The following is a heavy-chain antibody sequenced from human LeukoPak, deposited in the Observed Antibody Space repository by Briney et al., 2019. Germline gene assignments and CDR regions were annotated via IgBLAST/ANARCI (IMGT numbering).Heavy chain of an antibody. D-gene: IGHD4-17*01. J-gene: IGHJ4*02. CDR2: ISTSSTTI. CDR1: GFTFVSHW. Sequence: QSGGSLRLSCVASGFTFVSHWMTWVRQAPGKGLEWISYISTSSTTIYDADSVKGRFTISRDNAKNSLYLQMNSLRAEDTAVYYCASLNGDYDDYWGQGTLVTVSS. V-gene: IGHV3-48*01. CDR3: ASLNGDYDDY.